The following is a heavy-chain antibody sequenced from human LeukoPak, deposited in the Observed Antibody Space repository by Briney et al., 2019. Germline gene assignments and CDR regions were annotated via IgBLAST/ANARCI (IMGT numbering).Heavy chain of an antibody. D-gene: IGHD4-17*01. CDR1: GFTFTKYW. CDR2: VNSDGSRT. J-gene: IGHJ4*02. CDR3: AREGSVTNDY. V-gene: IGHV3-74*03. Sequence: GGSLRLSCAASGFTFTKYWMHWVRQAPGKGLVWVSRVNSDGSRTTYADSAKGRFTISRDNANNTLYLQMNSLTAEDTAVYYCAREGSVTNDYWGQGSLVTVSS.